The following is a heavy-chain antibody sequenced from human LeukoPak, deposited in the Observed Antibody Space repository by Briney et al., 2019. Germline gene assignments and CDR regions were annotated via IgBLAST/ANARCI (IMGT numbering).Heavy chain of an antibody. CDR3: TQYYEEGESKVY. Sequence: GGSLRLSCTASGYTFGDYAMSWFRQAPGKGLEWVGFIRSKAYGGTTEYAASVKGRFTISSDDSKSIAYLQMNSLKTEDTAVYYCTQYYEEGESKVYWGQGTLVTVSS. D-gene: IGHD3-3*01. CDR1: GYTFGDYA. V-gene: IGHV3-49*03. J-gene: IGHJ4*02. CDR2: IRSKAYGGTT.